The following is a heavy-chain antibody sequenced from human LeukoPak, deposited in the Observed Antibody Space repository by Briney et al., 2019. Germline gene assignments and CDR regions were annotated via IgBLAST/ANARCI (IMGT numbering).Heavy chain of an antibody. CDR1: GGTFSSYA. J-gene: IGHJ6*04. D-gene: IGHD3-10*01. Sequence: SVKVSCKASGGTFSSYAISWVRQAPGQGLEWMGGIIPIFGTANYAQKFQGRVTITADRSTSTAYMELSSLRSEDTAVYYCARGRWYYYGSGSYTPVKNYYYGMDVWGIGTTVTVSS. CDR2: IIPIFGTA. V-gene: IGHV1-69*06. CDR3: ARGRWYYYGSGSYTPVKNYYYGMDV.